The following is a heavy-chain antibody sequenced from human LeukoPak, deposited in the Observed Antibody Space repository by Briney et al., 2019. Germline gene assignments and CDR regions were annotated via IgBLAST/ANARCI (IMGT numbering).Heavy chain of an antibody. Sequence: GASVKVSCKASGGTLSSYAISWVRQAPGQGLEWMGRIIPILGIANYTQKFQGRVTITADKSTSTAYMELSSLRSEDTAVYYCAREPLPRGYSGYGYFDYWGQGTLVTVSS. J-gene: IGHJ4*02. V-gene: IGHV1-69*04. CDR1: GGTLSSYA. CDR2: IIPILGIA. D-gene: IGHD5-12*01. CDR3: AREPLPRGYSGYGYFDY.